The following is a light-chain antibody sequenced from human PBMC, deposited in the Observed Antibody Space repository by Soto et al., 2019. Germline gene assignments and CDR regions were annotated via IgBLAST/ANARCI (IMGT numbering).Light chain of an antibody. CDR1: QSVSSSY. CDR2: GAS. CDR3: QQYGSFT. V-gene: IGKV3-20*01. Sequence: EIVLTPSPGISSLSPGERATLSCRASQSVSSSYLAWYQQKPGQAPRLLIYGASSRATGIPDRFSGSGSGTDFTLTISRLEPEDFAVYYCQQYGSFTFGQGTRLEIK. J-gene: IGKJ5*01.